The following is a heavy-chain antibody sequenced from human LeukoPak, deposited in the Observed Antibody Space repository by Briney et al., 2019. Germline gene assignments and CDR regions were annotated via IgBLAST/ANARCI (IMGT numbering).Heavy chain of an antibody. D-gene: IGHD4-17*01. CDR3: VSSDYGDYGSLDY. CDR2: ISSNGGST. Sequence: GGSLRLSCAASGFTFSSYARHWVRQAPGKGLEYVSAISSNGGSTYYANSVKGRFTISRDNSKNTLYLQMGSLRAEDMAVYYCVSSDYGDYGSLDYWGQGTMVTVSS. V-gene: IGHV3-64*01. CDR1: GFTFSSYA. J-gene: IGHJ4*02.